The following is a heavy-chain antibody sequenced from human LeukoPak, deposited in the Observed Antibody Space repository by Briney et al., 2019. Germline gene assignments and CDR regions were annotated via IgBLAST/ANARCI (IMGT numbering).Heavy chain of an antibody. CDR2: IIPILGIA. Sequence: SVKVSCKASGGTFSSYAISWVRQAPGQGLEWMGRIIPILGIANYAQKFQGRVTITADKSTSTAYMELRSLRSDDTAVYYCARASRTGLGIGSFDYWGQGTLVTVSS. CDR1: GGTFSSYA. V-gene: IGHV1-69*04. CDR3: ARASRTGLGIGSFDY. D-gene: IGHD7-27*01. J-gene: IGHJ4*02.